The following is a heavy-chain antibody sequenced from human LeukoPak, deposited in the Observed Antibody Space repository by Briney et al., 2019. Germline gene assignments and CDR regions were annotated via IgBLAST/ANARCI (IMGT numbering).Heavy chain of an antibody. V-gene: IGHV3-23*01. CDR3: TRDNYYGSGSQLSY. J-gene: IGHJ4*02. CDR1: GFPFNKCG. D-gene: IGHD3-10*01. CDR2: INAGGENT. Sequence: GGSLRLSCAASGFPFNKCGMSWVRQAPGKGPEWISTINAGGENTHYAVSVLGRFTISRDNSKNILYLQLNSLRDEDTALYYCTRDNYYGSGSQLSYWGQGAQVIVST.